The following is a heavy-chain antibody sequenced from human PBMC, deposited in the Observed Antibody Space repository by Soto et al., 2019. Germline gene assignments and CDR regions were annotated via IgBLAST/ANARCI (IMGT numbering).Heavy chain of an antibody. V-gene: IGHV1-58*02. CDR1: GFTFTSSA. J-gene: IGHJ5*02. D-gene: IGHD3-9*01. CDR3: AAGPWRYFDWLQP. Sequence: SVKVSCKASGFTFTSSAMQWVRQARGQRLEWIGWIVVGSGNTNYAQKFQERVTITRDMSTSTAYMELSSLRSEDTAVYYCAAGPWRYFDWLQPWGQGTLVTVSS. CDR2: IVVGSGNT.